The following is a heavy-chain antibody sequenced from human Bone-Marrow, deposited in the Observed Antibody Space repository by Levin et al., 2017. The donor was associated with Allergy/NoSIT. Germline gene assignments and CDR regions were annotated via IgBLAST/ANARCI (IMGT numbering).Heavy chain of an antibody. CDR2: ISAYNGNT. J-gene: IGHJ3*02. Sequence: GESLKISCKASGYTFTSYGISWVRQAPGQGLEWMGWISAYNGNTNYAQKLQGRVTMTTDTSTSTAYMELRSLRSDDTAVYYCARDPQILYHSEGGAFDIWGQGTMVTVSS. CDR1: GYTFTSYG. V-gene: IGHV1-18*01. CDR3: ARDPQILYHSEGGAFDI. D-gene: IGHD2-15*01.